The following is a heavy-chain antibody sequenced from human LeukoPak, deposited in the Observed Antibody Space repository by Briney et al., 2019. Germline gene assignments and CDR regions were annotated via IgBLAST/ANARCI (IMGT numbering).Heavy chain of an antibody. CDR1: GFTFSSYG. D-gene: IGHD6-13*01. J-gene: IGHJ5*02. Sequence: GGSLRLSCAASGFTFSSYGMHWVRQAPGKGLEWMAVISYDGSNKYYADSVKGQFTISRDNSKNTLYLQMNSLRAEDTAVYYCAGAAAANFWFDPWGQGTLVTVSS. CDR2: ISYDGSNK. CDR3: AGAAAANFWFDP. V-gene: IGHV3-30*03.